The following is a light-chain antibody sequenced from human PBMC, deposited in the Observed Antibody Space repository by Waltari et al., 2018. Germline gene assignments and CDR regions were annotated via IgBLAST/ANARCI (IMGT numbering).Light chain of an antibody. CDR1: SGSVYSSYY. J-gene: IGLJ3*02. V-gene: IGLV8-61*01. Sequence: QTVVTQEPSFSVSPGGTVTLTCGLTSGSVYSSYYPSWYQQTPAQAPRPLIYSTNARASGVPDRFSGSILVNKAALTITGAQADDESDYYCVLYMGGGILFGGGTKLTVL. CDR2: STN. CDR3: VLYMGGGIL.